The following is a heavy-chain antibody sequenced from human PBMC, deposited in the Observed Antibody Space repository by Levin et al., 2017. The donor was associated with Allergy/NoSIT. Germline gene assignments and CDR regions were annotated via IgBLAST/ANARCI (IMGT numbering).Heavy chain of an antibody. V-gene: IGHV3-64*01. CDR3: ARQYCSSTTCTFDY. J-gene: IGHJ4*02. D-gene: IGHD2-2*01. Sequence: GESLKISCAASGFTFSSYGMHWVRQAPGKGLEYVSSISANGGSTYYANSVKGRFTISRDNSKNTLYLQMGSLRTDDMAVYYCARQYCSSTTCTFDYWGQGTLVTVSS. CDR2: ISANGGST. CDR1: GFTFSSYG.